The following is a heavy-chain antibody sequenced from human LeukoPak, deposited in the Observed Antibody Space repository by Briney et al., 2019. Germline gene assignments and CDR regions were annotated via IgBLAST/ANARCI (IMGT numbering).Heavy chain of an antibody. D-gene: IGHD4-17*01. CDR2: IRPDGREK. CDR3: ARAVTDYGMDV. Sequence: GGSLRLSCAASGFSFSNYWMSWVRQGPGKGLEWVADIRPDGREKNYVDSVKGRFTISRDNAKNALFLQMNSLRVEDTAVYFCARAVTDYGMDVWGQGTTVTVS. V-gene: IGHV3-7*01. CDR1: GFSFSNYW. J-gene: IGHJ6*02.